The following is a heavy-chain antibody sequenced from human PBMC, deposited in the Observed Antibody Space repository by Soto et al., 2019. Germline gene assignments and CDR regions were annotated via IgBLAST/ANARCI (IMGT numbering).Heavy chain of an antibody. J-gene: IGHJ5*02. CDR1: GGSISSGGYY. CDR3: ARGQSSSGWYRKYNWFDP. V-gene: IGHV4-31*03. CDR2: IYYSGST. Sequence: PSETLSLTCTVSGGSISSGGYYWSWIRQHPGKGLEWIGYIYYSGSTYYNPSLKSRVTISVDTSKNQFSLKLSSVTAADTAVFYCARGQSSSGWYRKYNWFDPWGQGTLVTVSS. D-gene: IGHD6-19*01.